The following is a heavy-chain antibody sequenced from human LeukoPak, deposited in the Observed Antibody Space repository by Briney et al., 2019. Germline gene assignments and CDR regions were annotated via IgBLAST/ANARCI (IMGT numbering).Heavy chain of an antibody. CDR3: AELGITMIGGV. D-gene: IGHD3-10*02. Sequence: GGSLRLSCAASGFTFNYYGMSWVRQAPGKGLEWVSAISGSGGSTYYADSVKGRFTISRDNAKNSLYLQMNSLRAEDTAVYYCAELGITMIGGVWGKGTTVTISS. V-gene: IGHV3-23*01. CDR1: GFTFNYYG. CDR2: ISGSGGST. J-gene: IGHJ6*04.